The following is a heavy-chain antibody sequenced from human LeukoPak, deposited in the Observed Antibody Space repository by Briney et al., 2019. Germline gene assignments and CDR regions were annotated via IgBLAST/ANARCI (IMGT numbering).Heavy chain of an antibody. Sequence: PAGSLRLSCAPSGFIFSDYYMSWLRQAPGKGLEWVSYISSSGSTIYYADSVKGRFTISRDNAKNSLYLQMNSLRAEDTAVYYCARDGDLDYSDSRWGQGTLVTVSS. CDR1: GFIFSDYY. CDR2: ISSSGSTI. D-gene: IGHD4/OR15-4a*01. V-gene: IGHV3-11*04. J-gene: IGHJ4*02. CDR3: ARDGDLDYSDSR.